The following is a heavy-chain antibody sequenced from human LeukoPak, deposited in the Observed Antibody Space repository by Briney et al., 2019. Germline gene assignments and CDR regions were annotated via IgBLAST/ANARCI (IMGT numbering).Heavy chain of an antibody. CDR2: IRSDGVEK. CDR3: AREFTGYGNTDY. D-gene: IGHD5-12*01. CDR1: GFSLSMYW. J-gene: IGHJ4*02. V-gene: IGHV3-7*03. Sequence: GGSLRLSCTAAGFSLSMYWMSWVRLAPGKGLEWVANIRSDGVEKYYVDSVRGRFTISTDTAKNTLYLQMNSLRADDTAVYYCAREFTGYGNTDYWGQGTLVTVSS.